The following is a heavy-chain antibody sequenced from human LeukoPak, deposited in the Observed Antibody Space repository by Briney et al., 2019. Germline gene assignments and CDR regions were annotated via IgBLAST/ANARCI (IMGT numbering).Heavy chain of an antibody. V-gene: IGHV3-15*01. CDR1: GFTFSNAW. D-gene: IGHD3-3*01. CDR2: IKSKTDGGTT. J-gene: IGHJ4*02. Sequence: GGSLRLSCAASGFTFSNAWMSWVRQAPGKGLEWVGRIKSKTDGGTTDYAAPVKGRFTISRDDSKNTLYLQMNSLKTEDTAVYYCTTDFTIFGVPHSPPTFPFDYWGQGTLVTVSS. CDR3: TTDFTIFGVPHSPPTFPFDY.